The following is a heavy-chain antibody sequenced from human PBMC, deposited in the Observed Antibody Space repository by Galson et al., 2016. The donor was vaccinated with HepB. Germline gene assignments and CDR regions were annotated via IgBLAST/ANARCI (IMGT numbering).Heavy chain of an antibody. Sequence: SLRLSCAASGFTFSEYSMTWIRQAPGKGLQWVSDISSSSSFTHYADSVKGRFTISRDNAKNSLYLQMNSLGVEDTAVYYCARDAVAMIAAGGNDYWGQGTLVTVSS. CDR2: ISSSSSFT. D-gene: IGHD6-13*01. V-gene: IGHV3-11*05. CDR1: GFTFSEYS. CDR3: ARDAVAMIAAGGNDY. J-gene: IGHJ4*02.